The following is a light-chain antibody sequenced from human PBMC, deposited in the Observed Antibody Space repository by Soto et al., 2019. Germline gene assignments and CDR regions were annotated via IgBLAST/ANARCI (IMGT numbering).Light chain of an antibody. V-gene: IGKV2-28*01. CDR2: LGS. J-gene: IGKJ4*02. Sequence: DIVLTQSPLSLPVTPGEPASISCRSSQSLLHSNGYNYLDWYLQKPGQSPQLLIYLGSNRASGGPDGFSGSGTGQHFTPIISGAEAEDVGVYYCRQALQTPHTFGGGTKVELK. CDR1: QSLLHSNGYNY. CDR3: RQALQTPHT.